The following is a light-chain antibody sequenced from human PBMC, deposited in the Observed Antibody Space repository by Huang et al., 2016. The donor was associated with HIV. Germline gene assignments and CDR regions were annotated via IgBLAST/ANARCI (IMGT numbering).Light chain of an antibody. V-gene: IGKV3-15*01. Sequence: EIVMTQSPGTLSLSAGERATLSCRASQSLNKYLAWYQHKPGQAPRLLIYGASTRATGVPARFSGSGSGTEFTLTISSLQSEDSAFYYCQQYTNWPPKTFGQGTRVEI. J-gene: IGKJ1*01. CDR3: QQYTNWPPKT. CDR1: QSLNKY. CDR2: GAS.